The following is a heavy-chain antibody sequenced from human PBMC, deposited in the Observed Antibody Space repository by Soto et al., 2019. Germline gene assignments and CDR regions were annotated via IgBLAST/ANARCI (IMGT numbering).Heavy chain of an antibody. D-gene: IGHD2-2*01. CDR1: GFTFSTYA. V-gene: IGHV3-23*01. J-gene: IGHJ4*02. Sequence: EVQLLESGGGLVQPGGSLTLSCAASGFTFSTYAMGWVRQAPGKGLEWVSTIQGRDDTTFYADSVRGRFTISRENSKNTMSLQMNTLRGDDTAVYYCAKETDPRCCYGVDYWGQGALVTVSS. CDR2: IQGRDDTT. CDR3: AKETDPRCCYGVDY.